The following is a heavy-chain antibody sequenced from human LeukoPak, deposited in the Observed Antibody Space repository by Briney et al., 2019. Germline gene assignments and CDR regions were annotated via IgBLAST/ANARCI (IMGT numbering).Heavy chain of an antibody. CDR3: ARRRGPGTTLRDWFDP. V-gene: IGHV4-39*01. J-gene: IGHJ5*02. D-gene: IGHD1-7*01. Sequence: PSETLSLTCTVSGGSISSSSYYWGWIRQPPGKGLECIGSIYYSGSTYYNPSLKSRVTISVDTSKNQFSLKLSSVTAADTAAYYCARRRGPGTTLRDWFDPWGQGTLVTVSS. CDR2: IYYSGST. CDR1: GGSISSSSYY.